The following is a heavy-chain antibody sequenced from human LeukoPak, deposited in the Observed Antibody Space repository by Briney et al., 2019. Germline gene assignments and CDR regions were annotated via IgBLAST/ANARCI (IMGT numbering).Heavy chain of an antibody. V-gene: IGHV1-2*02. D-gene: IGHD1-26*01. CDR1: EYTFTDYY. J-gene: IGHJ4*02. Sequence: ASVKVSCKASEYTFTDYYMHWVRQAPGQGLEWMGWINPNSGVTNYAQKFQGRVTMTRDPSISTAYMALSRLRSDDTAVYYCARDAWLVGTTNLYYFDYWGQGTLVTVSS. CDR2: INPNSGVT. CDR3: ARDAWLVGTTNLYYFDY.